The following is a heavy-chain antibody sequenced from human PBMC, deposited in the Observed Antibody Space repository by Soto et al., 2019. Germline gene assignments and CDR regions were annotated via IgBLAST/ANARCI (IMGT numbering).Heavy chain of an antibody. J-gene: IGHJ5*02. V-gene: IGHV4-59*01. CDR3: ARSAGWNRNWFDP. Sequence: SETLSLTCTVSGGSTSSYYWSWIRQPPGKGLEWIGYIYYSGSTNYNPSLKSRVTIAVDTSKNQFSLKLSSVTAADTAVYYCARSAGWNRNWFDPWGQGTLVTVSS. CDR1: GGSTSSYY. D-gene: IGHD1-1*01. CDR2: IYYSGST.